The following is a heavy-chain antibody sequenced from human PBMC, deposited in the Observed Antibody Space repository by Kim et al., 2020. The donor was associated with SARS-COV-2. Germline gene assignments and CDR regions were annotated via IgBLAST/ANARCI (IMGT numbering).Heavy chain of an antibody. CDR1: GPSISSYY. V-gene: IGHV4-59*01. D-gene: IGHD5-18*01. CDR3: ARDGGYPLGAFDI. CDR2: IFYSGGT. J-gene: IGHJ3*02. Sequence: SETLSLTCPVSGPSISSYYWSWIRQPPGKGLEWIGHIFYSGGTNYNPSLKSRVTISVDTSKNQFSLRLTSVTAADTAVYYCARDGGYPLGAFDIWGQGTMVTVSS.